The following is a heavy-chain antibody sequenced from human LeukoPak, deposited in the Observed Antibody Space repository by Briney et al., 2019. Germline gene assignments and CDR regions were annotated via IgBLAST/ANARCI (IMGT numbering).Heavy chain of an antibody. CDR2: IYSGGST. Sequence: GVSLRLSCAASGFTVSSNYMSWVRQAPGKGLEWVSVIYSGGSTYYADSVKGRFTISRDNSKNTLYLQMNSPRAEDTAVYYCARDSYYGSGSTDAFDIWGQGTMVTVSS. CDR3: ARDSYYGSGSTDAFDI. CDR1: GFTVSSNY. J-gene: IGHJ3*02. V-gene: IGHV3-66*01. D-gene: IGHD3-10*01.